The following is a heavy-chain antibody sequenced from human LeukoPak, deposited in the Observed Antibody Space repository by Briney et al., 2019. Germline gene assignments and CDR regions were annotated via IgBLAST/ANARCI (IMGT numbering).Heavy chain of an antibody. CDR2: IYYSGST. J-gene: IGHJ4*02. V-gene: IGHV4-31*03. CDR3: ARAYSSGWLNFDY. D-gene: IGHD6-19*01. CDR1: GGSISSGGYY. Sequence: SETLSLTCTVSGGSISSGGYYWSWIRQHPGKGLEWIGYIYYSGSTYYNPSLKSRVTISVDTSKNQFSLKLSSVTAADTAVYYCARAYSSGWLNFDYWGQGTLVTVSS.